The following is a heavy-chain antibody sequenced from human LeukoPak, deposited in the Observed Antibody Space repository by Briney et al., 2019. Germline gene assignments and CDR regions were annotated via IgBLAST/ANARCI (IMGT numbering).Heavy chain of an antibody. V-gene: IGHV4-39*01. CDR3: ARQRATHYSDNSGYFFDS. J-gene: IGHJ4*02. CDR2: IYYSGSA. D-gene: IGHD3-22*01. Sequence: SATLSLIYTVSGGSINSVSYYWGWIRKTPRKGLEWIANIYYSGSAYYSPSLKSRVTISVDTSKNQFSLKPNSVTAADTAVYYCARQRATHYSDNSGYFFDSWGQGTLVTVSS. CDR1: GGSINSVSYY.